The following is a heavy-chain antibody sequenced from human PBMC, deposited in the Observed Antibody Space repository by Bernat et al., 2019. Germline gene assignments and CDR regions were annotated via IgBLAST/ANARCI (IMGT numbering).Heavy chain of an antibody. CDR1: GFTFSRYA. V-gene: IGHV3-23*01. J-gene: IGHJ4*02. CDR3: AKEKHSNTYYYVVDFDY. D-gene: IGHD3-22*01. Sequence: EVQLLESGGGLVQPGGSLRSSCAASGFTFSRYAMSWVRQAPGKGLEWVSAISGSGGSTNYAASVKGRFTISRDNSKNTLYLHMNSLRAEDTAEYYCAKEKHSNTYYYVVDFDYWGQGTLVTVSS. CDR2: ISGSGGST.